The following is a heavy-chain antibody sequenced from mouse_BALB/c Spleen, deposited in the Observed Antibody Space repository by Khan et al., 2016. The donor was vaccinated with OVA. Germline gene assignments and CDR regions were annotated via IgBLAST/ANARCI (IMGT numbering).Heavy chain of an antibody. D-gene: IGHD2-4*01. CDR2: IWGGGTT. Sequence: QVQLKQSGPGLVQPSQSLSITCTVSGFSLTNFGVHWIRQSPGRGLEWLGVIWGGGTTDYNAPFISRLSISKDNPKIQVFFKMNSLQATDTAIYYCSRLYDYGEGLAYWGQGTLVTVSA. CDR3: SRLYDYGEGLAY. V-gene: IGHV2-2*02. CDR1: GFSLTNFG. J-gene: IGHJ3*01.